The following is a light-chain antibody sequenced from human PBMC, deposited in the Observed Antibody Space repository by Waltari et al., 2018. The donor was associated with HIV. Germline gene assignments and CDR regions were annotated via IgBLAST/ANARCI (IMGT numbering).Light chain of an antibody. J-gene: IGKJ3*01. CDR2: GAS. V-gene: IGKV1-12*01. Sequence: DIQMTQSPSSVYASVGDRVTITCRASQDVSRWLAWYQQNPGKAPKLLIYGASSLQSGVPSRFSGSGSGTDFTLTISSLQAEDFATYYCQQANSFPFTFGPGTKVDLK. CDR1: QDVSRW. CDR3: QQANSFPFT.